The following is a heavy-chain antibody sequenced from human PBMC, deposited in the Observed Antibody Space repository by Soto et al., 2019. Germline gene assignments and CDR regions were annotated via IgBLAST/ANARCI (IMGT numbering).Heavy chain of an antibody. D-gene: IGHD2-21*01. Sequence: GGSLRLSCGATGFSLGNYGMHWVREAPGKGREGVAGISYDGSSQHYADSVQGRFTISRDNSKNTLYLQMNSLRAEDTAVYYCAKDGTGAISGGYWGQGTLVTVSS. CDR2: ISYDGSSQ. J-gene: IGHJ4*02. V-gene: IGHV3-30*18. CDR3: AKDGTGAISGGY. CDR1: GFSLGNYG.